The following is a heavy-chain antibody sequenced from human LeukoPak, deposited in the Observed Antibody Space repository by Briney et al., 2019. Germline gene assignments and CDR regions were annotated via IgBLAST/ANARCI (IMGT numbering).Heavy chain of an antibody. D-gene: IGHD3-22*01. CDR2: IWYDGSNK. CDR1: GFTFSSYG. CDR3: TKAPLEVVITVWFDP. J-gene: IGHJ5*02. Sequence: PGRSLRLSCAASGFTFSSYGMHWVRQAPGKGLEWVAVIWYDGSNKYYADSVKGRFTISRDNSKNTLYLQMNSLRAEDTAVYYCTKAPLEVVITVWFDPWGQGTLVTVSS. V-gene: IGHV3-33*06.